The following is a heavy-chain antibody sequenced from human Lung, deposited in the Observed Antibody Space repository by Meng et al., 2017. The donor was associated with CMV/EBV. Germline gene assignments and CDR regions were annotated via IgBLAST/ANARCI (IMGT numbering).Heavy chain of an antibody. CDR3: ALDYENYGYYYAFDY. CDR1: GNTFTGYY. D-gene: IGHD3-10*01. V-gene: IGHV1-2*06. Sequence: QVQVVQSGAEGKKPGASVKVSCRASGNTFTGYYIHWVRQAPGQGLEWMGRINPNSDGTIYAQDFKGRVTITRDTSINTAYVDLTRLTSADTAVYYCALDYENYGYYYAFDYWGQGTLVTVSS. J-gene: IGHJ4*02. CDR2: INPNSDGT.